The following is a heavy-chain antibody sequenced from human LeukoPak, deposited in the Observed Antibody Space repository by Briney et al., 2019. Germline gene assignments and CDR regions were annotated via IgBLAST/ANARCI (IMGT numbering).Heavy chain of an antibody. CDR3: ARDPRPGYNSGWHSDYYFYMDV. D-gene: IGHD6-19*01. CDR1: GFTFSSYW. V-gene: IGHV3-30*03. J-gene: IGHJ6*03. CDR2: ISYDGTSK. Sequence: GGSLRLSCAASGFTFSSYWMSWVRQSPGKGLEWLAVISYDGTSKYYADSEKGRFTISRDNSNNMLYLQMISLRSEDTALYYCARDPRPGYNSGWHSDYYFYMDVWGKGATVIVSS.